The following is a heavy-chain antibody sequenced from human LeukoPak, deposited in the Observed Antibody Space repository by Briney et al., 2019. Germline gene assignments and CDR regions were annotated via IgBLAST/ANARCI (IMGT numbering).Heavy chain of an antibody. CDR3: AKGAYSSSWYISEYFQH. CDR2: INWNGGST. CDR1: GFTFDDYG. V-gene: IGHV3-20*04. J-gene: IGHJ1*01. Sequence: SGGSLRLSCAASGFTFDDYGMSWVRQAPGKGLEWVSGINWNGGSTGYADSVKGRFTISRDNAKNSLYLQMNSLRAEDTAVYYCAKGAYSSSWYISEYFQHWGQGTLVTVSS. D-gene: IGHD6-13*01.